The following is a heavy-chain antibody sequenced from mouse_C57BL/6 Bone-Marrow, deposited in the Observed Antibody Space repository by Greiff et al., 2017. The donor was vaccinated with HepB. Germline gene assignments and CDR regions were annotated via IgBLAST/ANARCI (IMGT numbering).Heavy chain of an antibody. Sequence: VQLQQPGAELVRPGSSVKLSCKASGYTFTSYWMHWVKQRPIQGLEWIGNIDPSDSETHYNQKFKDKATLTVDKSSSTAYMQLSSLTSEDSAVYYCARWGYSKGAWFAYWGQGTLVTVSA. CDR3: ARWGYSKGAWFAY. V-gene: IGHV1-52*01. CDR1: GYTFTSYW. J-gene: IGHJ3*01. D-gene: IGHD2-5*01. CDR2: IDPSDSET.